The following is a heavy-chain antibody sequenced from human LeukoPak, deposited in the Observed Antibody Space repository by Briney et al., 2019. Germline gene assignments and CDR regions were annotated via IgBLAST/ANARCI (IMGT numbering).Heavy chain of an antibody. V-gene: IGHV4-59*12. Sequence: SETLSLTCTVSGGSISSYYWSWIRQPPGKGLEWIGYIYYSGSTNYNPSLKSRVTMSVDTSKNQFSLKLSSVTAADTAVYYCARGGSGSYTGPVDYWGQGTLVTVSS. J-gene: IGHJ4*02. CDR1: GGSISSYY. D-gene: IGHD1-26*01. CDR2: IYYSGST. CDR3: ARGGSGSYTGPVDY.